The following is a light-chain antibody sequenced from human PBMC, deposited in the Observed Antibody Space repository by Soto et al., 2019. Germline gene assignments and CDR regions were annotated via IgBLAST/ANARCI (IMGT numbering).Light chain of an antibody. CDR3: QQLNSYPFT. CDR1: QNINNW. Sequence: DIQMTQSPSTLSASIGDRVTITCRASQNINNWIAWYQQKPGKAPKFLIYDASTLESGVPSRFSGSGFGTEFSLTISSLQPEDFATYYCQQLNSYPFTFGGGTKVEIK. V-gene: IGKV1-5*01. CDR2: DAS. J-gene: IGKJ4*01.